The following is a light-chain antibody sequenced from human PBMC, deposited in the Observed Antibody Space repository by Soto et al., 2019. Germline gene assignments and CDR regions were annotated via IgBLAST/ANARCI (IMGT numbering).Light chain of an antibody. Sequence: QSVLTQPASVSGSPGQSITISCTGTSSDVGGYNYVSWYQQHPGKAPKLMIYDVSNRPSGVSNRFSGSKSGNTASLTISGLPAEDEADYYCSSFKVFGTGTKVTVL. CDR3: SSFKV. J-gene: IGLJ1*01. CDR2: DVS. V-gene: IGLV2-14*03. CDR1: SSDVGGYNY.